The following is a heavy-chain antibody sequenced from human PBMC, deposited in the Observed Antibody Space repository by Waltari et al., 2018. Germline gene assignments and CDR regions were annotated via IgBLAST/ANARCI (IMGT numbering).Heavy chain of an antibody. Sequence: QLHLQESGPGLVKPSETLSLTCTVSGGSISSSSYYWGWIRQPPGKGLEWIGSIYYSGTPYYNPSLKSRVTTSVDTSKNQFSLKLSSVTAADTAVYYCARHLYSGSAHFDYWGQGTLVTVSS. V-gene: IGHV4-39*01. J-gene: IGHJ4*02. CDR1: GGSISSSSYY. CDR2: IYYSGTP. CDR3: ARHLYSGSAHFDY. D-gene: IGHD5-12*01.